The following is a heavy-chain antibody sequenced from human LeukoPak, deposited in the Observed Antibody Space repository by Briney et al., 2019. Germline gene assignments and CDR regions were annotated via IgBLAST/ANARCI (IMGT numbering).Heavy chain of an antibody. Sequence: GGSLRLSCAASGFTFSSYAMHWVRQAPGKGLEWVAVISYDGSNKYYADSVKGRFTISRDNSKNTLYLQMNSQRAEDTAVYYCARATEMVRGVTLGGFHYWGQGTLVTVSS. D-gene: IGHD3-10*01. CDR3: ARATEMVRGVTLGGFHY. CDR2: ISYDGSNK. J-gene: IGHJ4*02. V-gene: IGHV3-30*04. CDR1: GFTFSSYA.